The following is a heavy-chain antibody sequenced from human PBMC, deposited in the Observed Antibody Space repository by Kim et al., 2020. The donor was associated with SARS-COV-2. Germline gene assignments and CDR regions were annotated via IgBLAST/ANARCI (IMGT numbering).Heavy chain of an antibody. D-gene: IGHD6-6*01. CDR1: GFTFSSYG. CDR2: IWYDGSNK. Sequence: GGSLRLSCAASGFTFSSYGMHWVRQAPGKGLEWVAVIWYDGSNKYYADSVKGRFTISRDNSKNTLYLQMNSLRAEDTAVYYCARGSLTAAPRNYYYGMDVWGQGTTVTVSS. CDR3: ARGSLTAAPRNYYYGMDV. J-gene: IGHJ6*02. V-gene: IGHV3-33*01.